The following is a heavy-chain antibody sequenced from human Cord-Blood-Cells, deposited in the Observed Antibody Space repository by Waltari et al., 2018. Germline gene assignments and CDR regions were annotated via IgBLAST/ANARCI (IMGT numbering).Heavy chain of an antibody. V-gene: IGHV3-15*01. CDR1: GFTFSNAW. Sequence: LSCAASGFTFSNAWMSWVRQAPGKGLEWVGRIKSKTDGGTTDYAAPVKGRFTISRDDSKNTLYLQMNSLKTEDTAVYYCTTDRIAAADAFDIWGQGTMVTVSS. D-gene: IGHD6-13*01. J-gene: IGHJ3*02. CDR3: TTDRIAAADAFDI. CDR2: IKSKTDGGTT.